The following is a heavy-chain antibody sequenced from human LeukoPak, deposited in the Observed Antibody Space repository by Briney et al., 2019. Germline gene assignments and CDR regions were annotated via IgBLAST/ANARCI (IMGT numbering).Heavy chain of an antibody. CDR1: GASISSGDYS. D-gene: IGHD3-10*01. Sequence: SQTLFLTCAVSGASISSGDYSWSWIRQPPGKGLEWIGYIYHSGSTTYNPSLKSRLTISLDRSKNQISLKLNSVTAADTAVYYCAADYTSRSYRFDHWGQGTLATVSS. V-gene: IGHV4-30-2*01. CDR3: AADYTSRSYRFDH. CDR2: IYHSGST. J-gene: IGHJ4*02.